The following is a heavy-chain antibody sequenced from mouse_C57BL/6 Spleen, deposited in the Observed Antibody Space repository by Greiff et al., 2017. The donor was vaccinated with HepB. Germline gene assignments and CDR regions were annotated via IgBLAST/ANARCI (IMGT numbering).Heavy chain of an antibody. V-gene: IGHV5-17*01. CDR2: ISSGSSTI. J-gene: IGHJ1*03. Sequence: EVKLMESGGGLVKPGGSLKLSCAASGFTFSDYGMHWVRQAPEKGLGWVAYISSGSSTIYYADTVKGRFTISRDNAKNTLFLQMTSLRSEDTAMYYCARLGDCYPYWYFDVWGTGTKVTVSS. D-gene: IGHD2-3*01. CDR1: GFTFSDYG. CDR3: ARLGDCYPYWYFDV.